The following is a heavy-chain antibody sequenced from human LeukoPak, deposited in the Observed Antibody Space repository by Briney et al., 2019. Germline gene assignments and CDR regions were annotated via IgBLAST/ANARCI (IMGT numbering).Heavy chain of an antibody. Sequence: GGTLRLSCAASGFTFSSYGMSWVRQAPGKGLEWVSGINWNGGSTAYADSVKGRFTISRDNAKNSLYLQMNSLRAEDTALYYCARGIVVVDYWGQGTLVTVSS. J-gene: IGHJ4*02. CDR3: ARGIVVVDY. D-gene: IGHD3-22*01. CDR1: GFTFSSYG. V-gene: IGHV3-20*04. CDR2: INWNGGST.